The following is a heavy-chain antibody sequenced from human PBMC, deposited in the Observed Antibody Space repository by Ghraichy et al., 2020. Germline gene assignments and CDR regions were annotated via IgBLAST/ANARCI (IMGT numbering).Heavy chain of an antibody. D-gene: IGHD3-22*01. CDR1: GFTLRISA. CDR3: AKVTTMISPVGY. CDR2: ISASGGST. Sequence: GESLNISCAASGFTLRISAMSWVRQAPGKGLEWVSAISASGGSTDYADSVRGRFTISRDNSKNTLHLEMNSLRAEDTAVYYCAKVTTMISPVGYWGQGALVTVSS. V-gene: IGHV3-23*01. J-gene: IGHJ4*02.